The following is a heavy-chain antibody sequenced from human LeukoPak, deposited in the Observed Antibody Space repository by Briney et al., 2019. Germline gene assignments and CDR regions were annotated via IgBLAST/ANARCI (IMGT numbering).Heavy chain of an antibody. CDR2: IYYSGST. Sequence: PSQTLSLTCTVSGGSISSGGYYWSWIRQHPGKGLEWIGYIYYSGSTYSNPSLKSRVTISVDTSKNQFSLNLSSVTAADTAVYYCARYCCSTNCYKGGFDPWGQGTLVTVSS. D-gene: IGHD2-2*02. V-gene: IGHV4-31*03. J-gene: IGHJ5*02. CDR1: GGSISSGGYY. CDR3: ARYCCSTNCYKGGFDP.